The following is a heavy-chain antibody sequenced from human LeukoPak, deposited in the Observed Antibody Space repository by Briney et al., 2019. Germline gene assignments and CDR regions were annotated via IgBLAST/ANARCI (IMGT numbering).Heavy chain of an antibody. CDR3: ARQRTEVFTYDSCYFMDV. CDR2: IYPGDSDT. Sequence: GESLKISCKGSGYSFTSYWIGCVRQMPGKGLEWMGIIYPGDSDTRYSPSFQGQVTISADKSISTPYLQRSSLKASDTAMYYCARQRTEVFTYDSCYFMDVWGKATTVTVSS. J-gene: IGHJ6*03. V-gene: IGHV5-51*01. CDR1: GYSFTSYW.